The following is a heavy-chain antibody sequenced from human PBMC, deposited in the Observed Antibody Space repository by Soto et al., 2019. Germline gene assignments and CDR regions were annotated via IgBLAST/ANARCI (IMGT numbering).Heavy chain of an antibody. Sequence: ASVKVSCKASGYTFTSYYMHWVRQAPGQGLEWMGIINPSGGSTSYAQKFQGRVTITADKSTSTAYMELSSLRSEDTAVYYCAREENDAFDIWGQGTMVTVS. CDR3: AREENDAFDI. J-gene: IGHJ3*02. CDR1: GYTFTSYY. V-gene: IGHV1-46*01. CDR2: INPSGGST.